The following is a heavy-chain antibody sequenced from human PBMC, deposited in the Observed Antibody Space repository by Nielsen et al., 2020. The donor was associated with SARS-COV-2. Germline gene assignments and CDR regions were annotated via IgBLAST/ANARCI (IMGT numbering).Heavy chain of an antibody. V-gene: IGHV1-45*02. CDR2: ITPFNGNT. J-gene: IGHJ3*02. CDR1: GYTFTSYG. CDR3: ARRNDDGAFDI. Sequence: SVKVSCKASGYTFTSYGISWVRQAPGQGLEWMGWITPFNGNTNYAQKFQDRVTITRDRSMSTAYMELSSLRSEDTAMYYCARRNDDGAFDIWGQGTMVTVSS. D-gene: IGHD1-1*01.